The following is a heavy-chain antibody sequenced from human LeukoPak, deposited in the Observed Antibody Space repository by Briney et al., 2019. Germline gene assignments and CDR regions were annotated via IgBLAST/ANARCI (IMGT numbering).Heavy chain of an antibody. CDR2: ISSSSSYI. Sequence: PGGSLRLSCAASGFTFSSYSMNWVRQAPGKGLEWVSSISSSSSYIYYADSVKGRFTISRDNAKNSLYLQMNSLRAEDTAVYYCAKSIRWFGELLPFDYWGQGTLVTVSS. J-gene: IGHJ4*02. V-gene: IGHV3-21*04. CDR1: GFTFSSYS. D-gene: IGHD3-10*01. CDR3: AKSIRWFGELLPFDY.